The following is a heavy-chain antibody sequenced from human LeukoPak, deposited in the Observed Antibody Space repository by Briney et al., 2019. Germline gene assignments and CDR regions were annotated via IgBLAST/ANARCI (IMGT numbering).Heavy chain of an antibody. CDR1: GYTFTGYY. CDR2: INPNSGGT. Sequence: ASVKVSCKASGYTFTGYYMHWVRQAPGQGLEWMGWINPNSGGTNYAQKFQGRVTMTRDTSISTAYMELSRLRSDDTAVYYCARDCGLYCPYYYYMDVWGKGTTVTVSS. CDR3: ARDCGLYCPYYYYMDV. J-gene: IGHJ6*03. D-gene: IGHD2-15*01. V-gene: IGHV1-2*02.